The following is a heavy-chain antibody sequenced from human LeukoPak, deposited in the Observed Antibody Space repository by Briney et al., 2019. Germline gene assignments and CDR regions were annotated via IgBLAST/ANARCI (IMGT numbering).Heavy chain of an antibody. D-gene: IGHD1-26*01. J-gene: IGHJ4*02. V-gene: IGHV4-59*01. CDR3: ARTLSRWDPFDY. CDR2: IYYTGST. Sequence: PSETLSLTCTVSGGSISSYFWSWIRQPPGKGLEWIGYIYYTGSTNYNPSLKSRVIISLDTSKNQFSLKLSSVTAADTAVYYCARTLSRWDPFDYWGQGTLVTVSS. CDR1: GGSISSYF.